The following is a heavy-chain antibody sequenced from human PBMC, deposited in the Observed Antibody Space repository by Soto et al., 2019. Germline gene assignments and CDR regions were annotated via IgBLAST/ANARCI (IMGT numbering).Heavy chain of an antibody. CDR1: GVTFSSDG. J-gene: IGHJ6*02. CDR3: AKIRQQLVHYYYYGMDV. Sequence: GSVRLSCAASGVTFSSDGMHWVRQAPGKGLEWVAVISYDGSNKYYADSVKGRFTISRDNSKNTLYLQMNSLRAEDTAVYYCAKIRQQLVHYYYYGMDVWGQGTTVTVSS. CDR2: ISYDGSNK. V-gene: IGHV3-30*18. D-gene: IGHD6-13*01.